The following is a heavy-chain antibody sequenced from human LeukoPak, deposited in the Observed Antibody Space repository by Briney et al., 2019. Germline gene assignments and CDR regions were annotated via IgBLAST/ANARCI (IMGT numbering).Heavy chain of an antibody. Sequence: PGGSLRLSCAASGFTFSSYSMMWVRQAPGKGLEWVSYISSSSTTIYYADSVKGRFTISRDNAKNSVYLQMDSLRAEDTAVYYCATSNAYLDNWGQGTLVTVSS. D-gene: IGHD3-16*01. V-gene: IGHV3-48*01. CDR2: ISSSSTTI. J-gene: IGHJ4*02. CDR1: GFTFSSYS. CDR3: ATSNAYLDN.